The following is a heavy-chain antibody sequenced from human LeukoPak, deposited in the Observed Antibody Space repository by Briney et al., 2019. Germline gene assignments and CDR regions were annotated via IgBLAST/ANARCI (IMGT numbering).Heavy chain of an antibody. CDR3: ARAPDYSNYLHRFDP. CDR2: IYYTGSD. V-gene: IGHV4-59*01. D-gene: IGHD4-11*01. J-gene: IGHJ5*02. CDR1: GGSISSYY. Sequence: SETLSLTCTVSGGSISSYYWSWIRQPPGKGLEWIGYIYYTGSDNYNPSFQSRVTLSVDTSKNQFSLKLSSVTAADTAMYYCARAPDYSNYLHRFDPWGQGTLVTVSS.